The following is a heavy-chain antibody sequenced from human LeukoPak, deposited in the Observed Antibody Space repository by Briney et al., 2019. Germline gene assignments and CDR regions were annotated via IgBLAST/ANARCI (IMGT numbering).Heavy chain of an antibody. CDR3: ARDSYSTSWSGLFDY. Sequence: GGSLRLSCAASGFIFTDYAMHWVRQPPGKGLEWVTLVSYDGRNENYADSVKGRFTISRDNAKNSLCLHMNSLRAEDTAVYFCARDSYSTSWSGLFDYWGQGTLVAVSS. J-gene: IGHJ4*02. D-gene: IGHD6-13*01. V-gene: IGHV3-30*04. CDR2: VSYDGRNE. CDR1: GFIFTDYA.